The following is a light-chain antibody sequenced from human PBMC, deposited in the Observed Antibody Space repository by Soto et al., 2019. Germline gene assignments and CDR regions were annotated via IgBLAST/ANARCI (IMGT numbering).Light chain of an antibody. J-gene: IGLJ2*01. CDR2: EVI. V-gene: IGLV2-8*01. CDR3: SSYAGSNNHVV. CDR1: NSDVGGYNY. Sequence: QSALTQPPSASGSPGQSVTISCTGTNSDVGGYNYVSWYQQHPGKAPKLMIYEVIKRPSGVPDRFSGSKSGNTASLTVSGLQAEDEADYYCSSYAGSNNHVVFGGGTKVTVL.